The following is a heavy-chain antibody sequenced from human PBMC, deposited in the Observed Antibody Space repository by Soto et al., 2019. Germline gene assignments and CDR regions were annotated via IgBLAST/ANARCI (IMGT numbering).Heavy chain of an antibody. CDR1: GYTFTDYA. Sequence: HVALVQSGADVKKPGAAVTIACKASGYTFTDYALHWVRQAPGQRLEWMGWMNAGVGNTLYSQKFQGRITITRDTSASTAYMELNSLKSEDTAIYYCARDTGYTFGSLNYWGPGTLVTVSS. CDR2: MNAGVGNT. CDR3: ARDTGYTFGSLNY. D-gene: IGHD5-18*01. J-gene: IGHJ4*02. V-gene: IGHV1-3*01.